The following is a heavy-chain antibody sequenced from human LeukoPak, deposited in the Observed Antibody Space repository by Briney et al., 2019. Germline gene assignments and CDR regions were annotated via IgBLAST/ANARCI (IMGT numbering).Heavy chain of an antibody. V-gene: IGHV1-2*06. CDR1: GYSFTGYY. D-gene: IGHD5-18*01. CDR3: ARDLGYNYGYAFDI. Sequence: ASVEVSCKTSGYSFTGYYMHWVRQAPGQGLEWMGRINTNTGGTNYAQRFQGRVTVTRDTSISTAYMDLSRLRSDDTAVYYCARDLGYNYGYAFDIWGPGTMVTVSS. J-gene: IGHJ3*02. CDR2: INTNTGGT.